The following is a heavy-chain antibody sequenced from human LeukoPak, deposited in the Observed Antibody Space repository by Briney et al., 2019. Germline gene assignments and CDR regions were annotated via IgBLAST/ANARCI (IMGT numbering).Heavy chain of an antibody. V-gene: IGHV1-2*02. CDR1: GFTFTSSA. D-gene: IGHD2-8*01. Sequence: ASVKVSCKASGFTFTSSAMQWVRQARGQRLEWMGWINPDGGVTKSAQNFQGRVTMTRDKSINTVYMELSGLTSDDTALYYCARGPNHYYYMDFWGTGTTVSVSS. J-gene: IGHJ6*03. CDR3: ARGPNHYYYMDF. CDR2: INPDGGVT.